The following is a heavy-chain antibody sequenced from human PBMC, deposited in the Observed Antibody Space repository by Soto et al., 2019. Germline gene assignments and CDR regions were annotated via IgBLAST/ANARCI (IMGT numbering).Heavy chain of an antibody. V-gene: IGHV4-59*01. CDR2: MYNTGST. CDR3: ARDLWGYCGTDCYPLDV. D-gene: IGHD2-21*02. J-gene: IGHJ6*02. CDR1: GGAIRGYY. Sequence: PSETLSLTCTISGGAIRGYYWSWIWQPPGKGLEWIGYMYNTGSTVYNPSFKSRVTISVDTSKNQFSLKLNSVTAADTAVYYCARDLWGYCGTDCYPLDVWGQGTTVTVS.